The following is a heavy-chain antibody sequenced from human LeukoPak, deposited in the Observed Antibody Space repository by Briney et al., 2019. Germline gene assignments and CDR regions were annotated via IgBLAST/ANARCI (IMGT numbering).Heavy chain of an antibody. CDR1: GYTFTSYG. Sequence: GASVKVSCKASGYTFTSYGISWVRQAPGQGLEWMGWISAYNGNTNYAQKLQGRVTMTTDTSTSTAYMELRSLRSDDTAVYYCARVIPVPAAGNGWFDPWGQGTLVTVSS. D-gene: IGHD6-13*01. V-gene: IGHV1-18*01. CDR2: ISAYNGNT. CDR3: ARVIPVPAAGNGWFDP. J-gene: IGHJ5*02.